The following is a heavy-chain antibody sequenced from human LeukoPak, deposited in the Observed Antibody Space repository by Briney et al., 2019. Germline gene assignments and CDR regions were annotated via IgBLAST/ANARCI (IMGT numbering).Heavy chain of an antibody. Sequence: PGGSLRLPCAASGFTFSSYAMSWVRQAPGKGLEWVSAISGSGGSTYYADSVKGRFTITRDNSKNTLYLQMNSLRAEDTAVYYCTKRTAGGYFDYWGQGTLVTVSS. CDR3: TKRTAGGYFDY. CDR1: GFTFSSYA. V-gene: IGHV3-23*01. D-gene: IGHD2-21*02. CDR2: ISGSGGST. J-gene: IGHJ4*02.